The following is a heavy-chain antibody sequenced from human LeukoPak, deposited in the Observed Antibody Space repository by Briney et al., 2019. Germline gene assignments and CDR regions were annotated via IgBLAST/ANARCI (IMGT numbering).Heavy chain of an antibody. V-gene: IGHV3-23*01. Sequence: GSTYYAVSVKCRFTISRDNSKNTLDLQMKSLRAGDTAVYYCATTLDDYCSSTSCYLYYFDYWGQGTLVTVSS. CDR2: GST. CDR3: ATTLDDYCSSTSCYLYYFDY. D-gene: IGHD2-2*01. J-gene: IGHJ4*02.